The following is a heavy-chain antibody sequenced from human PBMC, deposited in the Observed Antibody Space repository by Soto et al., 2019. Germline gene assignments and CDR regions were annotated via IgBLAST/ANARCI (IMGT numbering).Heavy chain of an antibody. J-gene: IGHJ4*02. Sequence: VQLLESGGGLVQPGGSLRLSCAASGFTFSSYAMSWVRQAPGKGLEWVSAISGSGGSTYYADSVKGRFTISRDNSKNTLYLQMNSLRAEDTAVYYCAKELGDSSGWYWCYFDYWGQGTLVTVSS. CDR2: ISGSGGST. V-gene: IGHV3-23*01. D-gene: IGHD6-19*01. CDR1: GFTFSSYA. CDR3: AKELGDSSGWYWCYFDY.